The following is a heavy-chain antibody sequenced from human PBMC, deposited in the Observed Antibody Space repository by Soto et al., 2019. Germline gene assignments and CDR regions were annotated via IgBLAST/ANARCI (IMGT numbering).Heavy chain of an antibody. D-gene: IGHD3-3*01. CDR1: GFTFSSYG. J-gene: IGHJ6*02. CDR2: ISYDGSNK. Sequence: QVQLVESGGDVVQPGRSLRLSYAASGFTFSSYGMHWVRQAPGKGLEWVAVISYDGSNKYYADSVKGRFTISRDNSKNTLYLQMNSLRGEDTAVYYCAKQAPLRFLEWSNYGMDVWGQGTTVTVSS. CDR3: AKQAPLRFLEWSNYGMDV. V-gene: IGHV3-30*18.